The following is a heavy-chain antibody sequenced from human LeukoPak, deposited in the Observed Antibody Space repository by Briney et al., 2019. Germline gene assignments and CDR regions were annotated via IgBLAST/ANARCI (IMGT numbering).Heavy chain of an antibody. V-gene: IGHV4-34*01. Sequence: SETLSLTCAVYGGSFSGYYWSWIRQPPGKGLEWIGEINHSGSTNYNPSLKSRVTISVDTSKNQFSLKLSSVTAADTAVYYCALKGRYYDSSGYYCRFDYWGQGTLVTVSS. CDR3: ALKGRYYDSSGYYCRFDY. J-gene: IGHJ4*02. CDR2: INHSGST. D-gene: IGHD3-22*01. CDR1: GGSFSGYY.